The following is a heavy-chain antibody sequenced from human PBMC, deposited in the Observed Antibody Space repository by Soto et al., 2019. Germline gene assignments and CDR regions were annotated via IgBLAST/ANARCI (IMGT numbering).Heavy chain of an antibody. Sequence: QLQLHESGSGLVKPSQTLSLTCAVSGGSISSGGYSWSCIRQPPGKGLEWIGYIYHSGSTYYNPSLKSRVPISVDRSKNQFSLKLSSVTAADTAVSSCARVPDYWGQGTLVTVSS. CDR2: IYHSGST. CDR1: GGSISSGGYS. CDR3: ARVPDY. J-gene: IGHJ4*02. V-gene: IGHV4-30-2*01.